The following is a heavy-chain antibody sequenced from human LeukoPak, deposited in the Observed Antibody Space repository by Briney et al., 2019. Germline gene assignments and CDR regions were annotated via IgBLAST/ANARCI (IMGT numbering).Heavy chain of an antibody. V-gene: IGHV5-51*01. CDR1: GYRFTSHW. Sequence: GESLKISCKASGYRFTSHWIGWVRQMPGKGLELMGIIYPAHSDTRYSPSYQGQVTISADKSISTAYLQWSSLKASDTAVYYCASPGQTNAFYIWGRGTMVTVSS. CDR2: IYPAHSDT. CDR3: ASPGQTNAFYI. J-gene: IGHJ3*02. D-gene: IGHD1-1*01.